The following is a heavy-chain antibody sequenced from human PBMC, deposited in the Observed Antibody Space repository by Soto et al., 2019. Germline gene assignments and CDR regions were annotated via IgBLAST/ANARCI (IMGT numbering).Heavy chain of an antibody. CDR1: GFSVSTSGMC. Sequence: SGPTLVNPTQTLTLTCTFSGFSVSTSGMCVSWIRQPPGKALEWLARIDWDDDKYYSTSLKTRLTISKDTSKNQVVLTMTNMDPVDTATYYCARIRISGYYFDYWGQGTPVIVSS. D-gene: IGHD6-13*01. CDR2: IDWDDDK. J-gene: IGHJ4*02. CDR3: ARIRISGYYFDY. V-gene: IGHV2-70*11.